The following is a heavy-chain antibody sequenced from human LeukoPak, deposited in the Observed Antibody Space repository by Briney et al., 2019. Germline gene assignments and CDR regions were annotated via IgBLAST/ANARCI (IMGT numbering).Heavy chain of an antibody. V-gene: IGHV3-30-3*01. J-gene: IGHJ3*02. D-gene: IGHD6-6*01. CDR2: ISYDGSNK. CDR3: ARGEHRIAARRDAFDI. CDR1: GFTFSSYA. Sequence: PGGSLRLSCAASGFTFSSYAMHWVRQAPGKGLEWVAVISYDGSNKYYADSAKGRFTISRDNSKNTLYLQMNSLRAEDTAVYYCARGEHRIAARRDAFDIWGQGTMVTVSS.